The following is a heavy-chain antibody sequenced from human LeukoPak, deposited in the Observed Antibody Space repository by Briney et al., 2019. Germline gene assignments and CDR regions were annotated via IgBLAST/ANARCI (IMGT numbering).Heavy chain of an antibody. CDR2: ISYDGSNK. V-gene: IGHV3-30*18. CDR1: GFIFADSA. Sequence: GGSLRLSCAASGFIFADSAMHWVRQAPGKGLEWVAVISYDGSNKYYADSVKGRFTISRDNSKNTLYLQMNSLRAEDTAVYYCAKDRTTVTTGAYYYGMDVWGQGTTVTVSS. CDR3: AKDRTTVTTGAYYYGMDV. J-gene: IGHJ6*02. D-gene: IGHD4-17*01.